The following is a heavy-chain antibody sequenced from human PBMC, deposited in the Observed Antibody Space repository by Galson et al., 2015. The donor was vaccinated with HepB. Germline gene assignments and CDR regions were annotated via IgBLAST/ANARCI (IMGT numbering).Heavy chain of an antibody. CDR2: ISYNGDTQ. Sequence: SLRLSCAVSGFSFRSYTMHWVRQAPGKGLEWMSSISYNGDTQNYVDSVKGRFTTSRDNSKSTLYLQMNGLRPEDTAVYYCAREDRNAYDFFDYWGQGTLVSVS. V-gene: IGHV3-30*14. CDR3: AREDRNAYDFFDY. D-gene: IGHD2-15*01. CDR1: GFSFRSYT. J-gene: IGHJ4*02.